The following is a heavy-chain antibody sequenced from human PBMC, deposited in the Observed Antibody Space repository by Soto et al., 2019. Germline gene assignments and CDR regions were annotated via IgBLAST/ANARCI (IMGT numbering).Heavy chain of an antibody. Sequence: QVQLQQWGAGLLKPSETLSLTCAVYGGSFSGYYWSWIRQPPGKGLEWIGEINHSGSTNYNPSLKSRVTISVDTSKNQFSLKLSSVTAADTAVYYCARGFLAAANYWGQGTLVTVSS. J-gene: IGHJ4*02. V-gene: IGHV4-34*01. CDR1: GGSFSGYY. D-gene: IGHD6-13*01. CDR3: ARGFLAAANY. CDR2: INHSGST.